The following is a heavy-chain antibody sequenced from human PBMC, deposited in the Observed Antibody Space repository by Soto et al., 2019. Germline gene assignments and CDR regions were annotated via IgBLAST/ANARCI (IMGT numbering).Heavy chain of an antibody. D-gene: IGHD2-15*01. CDR2: ISSSSSYI. CDR1: GFTFSSYS. CDR3: ATKGRYCSGGSCYHHSRAGY. Sequence: GGSLRLSCAASGFTFSSYSMNWVRQAPGKGLEWVSSISSSSSYIYYADSVKGRFTISRDNAKNSLYLQMNSLRAEDTAVYYCATKGRYCSGGSCYHHSRAGYWGQGTLVTVSS. V-gene: IGHV3-21*01. J-gene: IGHJ4*02.